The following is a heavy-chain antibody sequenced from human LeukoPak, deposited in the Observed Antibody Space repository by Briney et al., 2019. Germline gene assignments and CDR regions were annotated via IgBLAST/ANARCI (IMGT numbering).Heavy chain of an antibody. J-gene: IGHJ2*01. D-gene: IGHD4-17*01. CDR3: AKYGDSWYFDL. CDR1: SGSISSTNYY. Sequence: SETLSLTCTVSSGSISSTNYYWGWLRQPPGKGLEWIGIMYYSGSSSYNSSLKSRVTISVDTSKNQFSLRLSSVTAADTAVYYCAKYGDSWYFDLWGRGGLVTVSS. CDR2: MYYSGSS. V-gene: IGHV4-39*01.